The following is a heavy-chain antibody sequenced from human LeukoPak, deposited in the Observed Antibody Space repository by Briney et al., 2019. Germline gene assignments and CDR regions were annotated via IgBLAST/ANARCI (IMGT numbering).Heavy chain of an antibody. CDR2: IYYSGST. CDR3: GRENDYGGNGIDY. Sequence: SETLSLTCTVSGVSISSYYWSWIRPPPGEGLEWIGYIYYSGSTKYHASLKSRDTITVDTSKKQFPLTQSSVTAADTPVFYCGRENDYGGNGIDYWGQGTLVTVSS. CDR1: GVSISSYY. D-gene: IGHD4-23*01. J-gene: IGHJ4*02. V-gene: IGHV4-59*01.